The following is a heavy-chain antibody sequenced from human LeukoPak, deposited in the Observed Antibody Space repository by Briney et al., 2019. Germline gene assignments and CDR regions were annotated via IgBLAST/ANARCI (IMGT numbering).Heavy chain of an antibody. CDR2: IYYSGDT. CDR1: GGSINSTRYY. CDR3: ATGSMTTRYYYYFHMDV. V-gene: IGHV4-39*01. J-gene: IGHJ6*03. Sequence: SETLSLTRTVSGGSINSTRYYWRWTRQPPGKGLGWIGSIYYSGDTHYNPSLRSRVTISVDTSKNQFSLRMHSMTAADTSFYYCATGSMTTRYYYYFHMDVWGTGTTVTVSS. D-gene: IGHD4-11*01.